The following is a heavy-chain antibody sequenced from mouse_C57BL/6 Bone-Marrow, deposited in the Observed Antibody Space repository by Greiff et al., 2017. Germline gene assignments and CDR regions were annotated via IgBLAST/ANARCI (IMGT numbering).Heavy chain of an antibody. D-gene: IGHD1-1*01. V-gene: IGHV1-9*01. CDR2: ILPGSGST. Sequence: QVHVKQSGAELMKPGASVKISCKATGYTFTGYWIEWVKQRPGHGLEWIGEILPGSGSTNYNEKFKGKATFTADKSSNTAYMQRRILTTEDSAIYYCAGYYGSSPYAMDYWGQGTSVTVSS. CDR3: AGYYGSSPYAMDY. J-gene: IGHJ4*01. CDR1: GYTFTGYW.